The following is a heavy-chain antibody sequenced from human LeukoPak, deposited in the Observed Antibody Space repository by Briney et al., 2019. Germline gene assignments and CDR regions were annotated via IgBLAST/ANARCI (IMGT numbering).Heavy chain of an antibody. CDR3: ARKYCSTTSCLFDN. J-gene: IGHJ4*02. V-gene: IGHV3-48*03. D-gene: IGHD2-2*01. Sequence: PGGSLRLSCAASGFTFSSYEMNWVRQAPGKGLQWVSDISSSGTTIYYADSVKGRFTISRDNAKNSLYLQMNSLGAEDTAVYYCARKYCSTTSCLFDNWGQGTLVTVSS. CDR1: GFTFSSYE. CDR2: ISSSGTTI.